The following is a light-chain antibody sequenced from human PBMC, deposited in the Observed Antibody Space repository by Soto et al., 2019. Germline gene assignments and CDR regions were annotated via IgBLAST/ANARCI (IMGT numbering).Light chain of an antibody. J-gene: IGLJ1*01. CDR3: QAWDSSTGV. Sequence: SYELTQPPSVSVSPGQTASITCSGDKLGDKYASWYQQKPGQSPVLVIYQDSKRPSGIPERFSGSNSGNTATLTISGTQAMDEADYYCQAWDSSTGVFGTGPKLTVL. V-gene: IGLV3-1*01. CDR1: KLGDKY. CDR2: QDS.